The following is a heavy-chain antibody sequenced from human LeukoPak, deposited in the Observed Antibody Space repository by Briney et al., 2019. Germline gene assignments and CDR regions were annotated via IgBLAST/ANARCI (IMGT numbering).Heavy chain of an antibody. Sequence: GGSLRLSCAASGFTFSSYSMNWVRQAPGKGLEWVSYISSSSSTIYYADSVKGRFTISRDNAKNSLYLQMNSLRAEDTALYYCAKEAWRYSGSAFDFWGQGTMVTVSS. D-gene: IGHD1-26*01. CDR1: GFTFSSYS. CDR2: ISSSSSTI. V-gene: IGHV3-48*04. CDR3: AKEAWRYSGSAFDF. J-gene: IGHJ3*01.